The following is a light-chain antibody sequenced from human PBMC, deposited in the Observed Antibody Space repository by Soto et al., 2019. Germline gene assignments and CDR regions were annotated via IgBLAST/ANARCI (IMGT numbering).Light chain of an antibody. V-gene: IGKV3-20*01. J-gene: IGKJ2*01. Sequence: EIVLTQSPGTLSLSPGERATLSCRASQSVSSSYLAWYQQKPGQAPRLLIYGASSRATGIPDRFSCSGSGTDFLLTISRLEPDDFAVYYCQQYGSSPRTFGQGTKLEIK. CDR2: GAS. CDR3: QQYGSSPRT. CDR1: QSVSSSY.